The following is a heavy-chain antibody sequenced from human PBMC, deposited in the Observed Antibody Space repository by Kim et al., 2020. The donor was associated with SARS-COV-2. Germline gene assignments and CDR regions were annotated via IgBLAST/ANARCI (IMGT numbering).Heavy chain of an antibody. CDR1: GYTFTSYG. D-gene: IGHD3-22*01. J-gene: IGHJ4*02. V-gene: IGHV1-18*04. CDR2: ISAYNGNT. CDR3: ARDYGVVVITYSDY. Sequence: ASVKVSCKASGYTFTSYGISWVRQAPGQGLEWMGWISAYNGNTNYAQKLQGRVTMTTDTSTSTAYVELRSLRSDDTAVYYCARDYGVVVITYSDYWGQGTLVTVSS.